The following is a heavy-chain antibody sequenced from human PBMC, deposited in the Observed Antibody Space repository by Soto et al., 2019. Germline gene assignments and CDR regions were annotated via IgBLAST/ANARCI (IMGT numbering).Heavy chain of an antibody. CDR2: IYYSGST. Sequence: SETLSLTCTVSGGSISSYYWSWIRQPPGKGLEWIGYIYYSGSTNYNPSLKSRFTISVATSKNQFTLKLSSVTAADTAVYYCARDFQTAPGNKHYYYYYCMDVWGQGTTVTVSS. V-gene: IGHV4-59*01. CDR3: ARDFQTAPGNKHYYYYYCMDV. J-gene: IGHJ6*02. CDR1: GGSISSYY.